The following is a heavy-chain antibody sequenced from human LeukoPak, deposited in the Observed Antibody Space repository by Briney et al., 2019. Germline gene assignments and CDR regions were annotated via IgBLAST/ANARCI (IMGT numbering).Heavy chain of an antibody. J-gene: IGHJ6*02. CDR1: GGSIRSSY. CDR2: ICYSGTTSGST. Sequence: PSETLSLTCTVSGGSIRSSYWSWIRQPPGKGLEWIGHICYSGTTSGSTNYNPSRKSRVTISVDTSKNQFSLQVRSVTAADTAVYYCARGSGRYYYYGVDVWGQGTTVTVCS. V-gene: IGHV4-59*01. D-gene: IGHD7-27*01. CDR3: ARGSGRYYYYGVDV.